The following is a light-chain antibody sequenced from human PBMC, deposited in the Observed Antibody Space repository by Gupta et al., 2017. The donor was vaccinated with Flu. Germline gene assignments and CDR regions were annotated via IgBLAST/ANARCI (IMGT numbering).Light chain of an antibody. CDR1: SLRSYY. J-gene: IGLJ3*02. CDR2: GEN. CDR3: NSRDSSGNHLWV. V-gene: IGLV3-19*01. Sequence: SSELTQDPAVSVALGQTARITCQGDSLRSYYASWYQQTPGQAPVLVIYGENKRPSGIPARCSGGRSGNTAALTITGAQAEDEADYYCNSRDSSGNHLWVFGGGTKLTVL.